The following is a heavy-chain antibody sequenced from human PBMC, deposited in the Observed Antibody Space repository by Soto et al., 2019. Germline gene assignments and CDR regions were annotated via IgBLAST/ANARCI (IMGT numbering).Heavy chain of an antibody. Sequence: PGGSLRLSCAASGFTFSSYAMSWVRQAPGKGLEWVSAISGSGGSTYYADSVKGRFTISRDNSKNTLYLQMNSLRAEDTAVYYCAKDPSRYDYIWGSYPNNWFDPWGQGTLVTVSS. V-gene: IGHV3-23*01. J-gene: IGHJ5*02. CDR3: AKDPSRYDYIWGSYPNNWFDP. CDR2: ISGSGGST. CDR1: GFTFSSYA. D-gene: IGHD3-16*02.